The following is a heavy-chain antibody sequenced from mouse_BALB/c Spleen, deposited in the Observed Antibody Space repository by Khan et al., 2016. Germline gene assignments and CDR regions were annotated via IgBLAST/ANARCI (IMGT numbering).Heavy chain of an antibody. J-gene: IGHJ4*01. CDR1: GFTFSSFG. V-gene: IGHV5-17*02. Sequence: EVQLVESGGGLVQPGGSRKLSCAASGFTFSSFGMHWVRQAPEKGLEWVAYISSGSSTIYYADTVKGRFTISRDNPKNTLFLQMTSLRSEDTAMYYCARQRGNYDYYAMDYWGQGTSVTVSS. D-gene: IGHD2-1*01. CDR2: ISSGSSTI. CDR3: ARQRGNYDYYAMDY.